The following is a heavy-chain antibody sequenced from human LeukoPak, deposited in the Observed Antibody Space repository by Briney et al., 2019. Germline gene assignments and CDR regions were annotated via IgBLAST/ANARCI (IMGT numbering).Heavy chain of an antibody. CDR2: IYSGGST. CDR1: GFTVSSNY. J-gene: IGHJ3*02. D-gene: IGHD3-10*01. CDR3: ARPLWFGEDSDAFDI. V-gene: IGHV3-66*02. Sequence: GGSLRLSCAASGFTVSSNYMSWVRLAPGKGLEWVSVIYSGGSTYYADSVKGRFTISRDNSKNTLYLQMNSLRAEDTAVYYCARPLWFGEDSDAFDIWGQGTMVTVSS.